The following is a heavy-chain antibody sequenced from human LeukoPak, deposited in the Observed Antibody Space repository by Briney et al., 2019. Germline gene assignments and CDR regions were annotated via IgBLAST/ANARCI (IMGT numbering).Heavy chain of an antibody. V-gene: IGHV4-38-2*02. CDR2: IYHSGST. Sequence: SETLSLTCTVSGYSISSGYYWGWIRQPPGKGLEWIGSIYHSGSTYYNPSLKSRVTISVDTSKNQFSLKLSSVTAADTAVYYCARHYGLPNWFDPWGQGTLVTVSS. J-gene: IGHJ5*02. CDR1: GYSISSGYY. CDR3: ARHYGLPNWFDP. D-gene: IGHD3-16*01.